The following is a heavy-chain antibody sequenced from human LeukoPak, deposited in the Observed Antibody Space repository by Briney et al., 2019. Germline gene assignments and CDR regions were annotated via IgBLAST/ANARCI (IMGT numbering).Heavy chain of an antibody. J-gene: IGHJ3*02. CDR3: AHKFAGSYAFDI. CDR1: GGSFSGYY. CDR2: INHSGST. Sequence: SETLSLTCAVYGGSFSGYYWSWIRQPPGKGLVWIGEINHSGSTNYNPSLKSRVTMSIDASKNRFSLKLGSVTAVDTAVYYCAHKFAGSYAFDIWGQGTMVTVSS. V-gene: IGHV4-34*01.